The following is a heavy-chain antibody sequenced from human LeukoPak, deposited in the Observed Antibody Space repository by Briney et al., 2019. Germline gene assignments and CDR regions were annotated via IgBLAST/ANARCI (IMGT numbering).Heavy chain of an antibody. CDR1: GGSISSYY. V-gene: IGHV4-59*01. CDR3: ARNQQLVLGFDY. D-gene: IGHD6-13*01. J-gene: IGHJ4*02. CDR2: IYYSGST. Sequence: SETLSLTCTVSGGSISSYYWSWIWQPPGKGLEWIGYIYYSGSTNYNPSLKSRVTISVDTSKNQFSLKLSSVTAADTAVYYCARNQQLVLGFDYWGQGTLVIVSS.